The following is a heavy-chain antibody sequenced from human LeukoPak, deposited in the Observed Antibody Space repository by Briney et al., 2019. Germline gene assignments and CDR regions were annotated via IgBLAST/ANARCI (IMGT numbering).Heavy chain of an antibody. V-gene: IGHV1-69*13. CDR2: IIPIFGTA. CDR1: GGTFISYA. J-gene: IGHJ4*02. CDR3: ARGNSLSNPKIYYFDY. D-gene: IGHD2-21*01. Sequence: GASVKVSCKASGGTFISYAISWVRQAPGQGLEWMGGIIPIFGTANCAQKFQGRVTITADESTSTAYMELSSLRSEDTAVYYCARGNSLSNPKIYYFDYWGQGTLVTVSS.